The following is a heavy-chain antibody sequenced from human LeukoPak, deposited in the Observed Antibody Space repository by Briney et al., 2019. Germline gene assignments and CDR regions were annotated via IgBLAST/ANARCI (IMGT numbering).Heavy chain of an antibody. CDR1: GFTFSSYS. D-gene: IGHD6-13*01. CDR2: ISSSSTI. V-gene: IGHV3-48*01. J-gene: IGHJ6*02. Sequence: GGSLRLSCAASGFTFSSYSMNWVRQAPGKGLEWVSYISSSSTIYYADSVKGRFTISRDNSKNTLYLQMNSLRAEDTAVYYCAKAFLRGSSVESGMDVWGQGTTVTVSS. CDR3: AKAFLRGSSVESGMDV.